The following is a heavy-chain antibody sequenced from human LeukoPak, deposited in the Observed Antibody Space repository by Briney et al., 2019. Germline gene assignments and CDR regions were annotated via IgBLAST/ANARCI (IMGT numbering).Heavy chain of an antibody. D-gene: IGHD3-22*01. J-gene: IGHJ4*02. Sequence: SETLSLTCTVSGGSISSSSYYWGWIRQPPGKGLEWIGSIYYSGSTYYNPSLKSRVTISVDTSKNQFSLKLSSVTAADTAVYYCARGHYYDSSAVWGQETLVTVSS. CDR2: IYYSGST. CDR3: ARGHYYDSSAV. CDR1: GGSISSSSYY. V-gene: IGHV4-39*01.